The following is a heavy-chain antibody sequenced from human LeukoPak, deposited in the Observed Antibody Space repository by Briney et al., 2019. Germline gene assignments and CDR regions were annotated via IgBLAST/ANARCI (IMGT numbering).Heavy chain of an antibody. CDR2: IIPIFGTT. J-gene: IGHJ4*02. V-gene: IGHV1-69*05. D-gene: IGHD1-26*01. CDR1: GGTFSIYA. Sequence: SVKVSCTASGGTFSIYAISWVRQAPGQGLEWMGGIIPIFGTTNYAQKFQGRVTITTDESTSTAYMELSSLRSEDTAVYYCATTEGGIVGATSLDYWGQGTLVTVSS. CDR3: ATTEGGIVGATSLDY.